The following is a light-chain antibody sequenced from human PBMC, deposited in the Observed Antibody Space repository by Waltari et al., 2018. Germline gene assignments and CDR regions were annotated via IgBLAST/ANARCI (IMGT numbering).Light chain of an antibody. CDR1: QSISSW. Sequence: DIQMTQSPSTLSASVGDRVTITCRASQSISSWLAWYQQKPGKAPKLLIYKASSLESVVPSRFSGSGSGTEFTLTISSLQPDDFATYYCHSQTFGQGTKVEIK. CDR3: HSQT. CDR2: KAS. J-gene: IGKJ1*01. V-gene: IGKV1-5*03.